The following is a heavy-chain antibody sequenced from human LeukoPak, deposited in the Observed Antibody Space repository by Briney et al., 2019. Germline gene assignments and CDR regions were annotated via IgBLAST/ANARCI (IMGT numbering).Heavy chain of an antibody. V-gene: IGHV1-18*01. J-gene: IGHJ5*02. CDR2: ISAYNGNT. D-gene: IGHD2-2*02. Sequence: ASVKVSCKASGYTFTSYGISWVRQAPGQGLEWMGWISAYNGNTNYAQKPRGRVTMTTDTSTSTAYMELRSLRSDDTAVYYCARVVVVPAAIPNNWFDPWGQGTLVTVSS. CDR1: GYTFTSYG. CDR3: ARVVVVPAAIPNNWFDP.